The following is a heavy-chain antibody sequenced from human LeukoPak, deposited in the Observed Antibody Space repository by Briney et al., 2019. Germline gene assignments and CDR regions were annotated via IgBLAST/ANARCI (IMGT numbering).Heavy chain of an antibody. V-gene: IGHV1-69*06. D-gene: IGHD4-17*01. J-gene: IGHJ3*02. CDR1: GGTFSSYA. Sequence: SVKVSCKASGGTFSSYAISWVRQAPGQGPEWMGGIIPIFGTANYAQKFQGRVTISADKSTSTAYMELSILRSEDTAVYYCARGLGDYGVLGAFDIWGQGTMVTVSS. CDR2: IIPIFGTA. CDR3: ARGLGDYGVLGAFDI.